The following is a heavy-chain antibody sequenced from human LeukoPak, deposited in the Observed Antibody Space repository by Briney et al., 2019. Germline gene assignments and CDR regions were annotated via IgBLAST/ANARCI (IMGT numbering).Heavy chain of an antibody. V-gene: IGHV4-4*07. D-gene: IGHD3-22*01. CDR1: GGSISNFY. J-gene: IGHJ1*01. CDR3: ARVVQSTDSSGFYLPEYFQH. CDR2: IYTRGST. Sequence: PSETLSLTCTVSGGSISNFYWSWIRQPAGKGLEWLGRIYTRGSTNYNPSLKSRVTISVDTSKNQFSLKLRSVTAADTAVYYCARVVQSTDSSGFYLPEYFQHWGQGTLVTVSS.